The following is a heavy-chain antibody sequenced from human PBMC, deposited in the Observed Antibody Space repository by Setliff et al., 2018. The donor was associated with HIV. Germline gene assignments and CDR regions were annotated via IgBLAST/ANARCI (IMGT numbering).Heavy chain of an antibody. V-gene: IGHV1-46*01. CDR2: INPSGGST. J-gene: IGHJ4*02. D-gene: IGHD2-15*01. CDR1: GGTFINSA. Sequence: ASVKVSCKASGGTFINSAFNWVRQAPGQGLEWMGIINPSGGSTSYAQKFQGRVTITRDTSASTAYMELSSLRPEDTAVYYCASPTATPHWGQGTLVTVSS. CDR3: ASPTATPH.